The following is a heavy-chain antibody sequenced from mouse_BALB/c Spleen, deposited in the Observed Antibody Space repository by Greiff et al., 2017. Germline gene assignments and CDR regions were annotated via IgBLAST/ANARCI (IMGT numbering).Heavy chain of an antibody. J-gene: IGHJ3*01. D-gene: IGHD1-1*01. Sequence: VQLQQSGAELVRPGTSVKVSCKASGYAFTNYLIEWVKQRPGQGLEWIGVINPGSGGTNYNEKFKGKATLTADKSSSTAYMQLSSLTSDDSAVYYCNALITTVVEDAYWGQGTLVTVSA. CDR3: NALITTVVEDAY. CDR2: INPGSGGT. V-gene: IGHV1-54*01. CDR1: GYAFTNYL.